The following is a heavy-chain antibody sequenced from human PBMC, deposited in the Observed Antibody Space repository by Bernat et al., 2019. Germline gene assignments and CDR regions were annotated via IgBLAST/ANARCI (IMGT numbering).Heavy chain of an antibody. D-gene: IGHD1-1*01. Sequence: QVQLQESGPGLVKPSETLSLTCTVSGGSINNYYWSWIRQPPWKGLEWIGYIYYSGRTHYNPSLKSRVTISVDTSKNQFSLNLSSVTAADTAIYYCARQKEGALDDTYCFDYWGRGALVTVTS. J-gene: IGHJ4*02. CDR1: GGSINNYY. CDR2: IYYSGRT. V-gene: IGHV4-59*01. CDR3: ARQKEGALDDTYCFDY.